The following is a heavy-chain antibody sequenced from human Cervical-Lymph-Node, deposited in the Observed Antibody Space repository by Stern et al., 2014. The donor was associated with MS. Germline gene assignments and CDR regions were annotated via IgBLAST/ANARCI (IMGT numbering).Heavy chain of an antibody. CDR2: IGYERSNK. V-gene: IGHV3-33*01. D-gene: IGHD5-24*01. J-gene: IGHJ5*02. CDR3: ARERARWLQLWFGP. Sequence: VQLVESGGGVVHPGRSLRLSCAASGFTFSSYGMHWVRQAPGKGLEWVAVIGYERSNKYYADSVKGRFTISRDNSKNTLYLQMNSLRAEDTAVYYCARERARWLQLWFGPWGQGTLVTVPS. CDR1: GFTFSSYG.